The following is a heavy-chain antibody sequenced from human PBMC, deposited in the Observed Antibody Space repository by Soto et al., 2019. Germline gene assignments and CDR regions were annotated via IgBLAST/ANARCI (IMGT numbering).Heavy chain of an antibody. CDR1: GYTFTGYY. V-gene: IGHV1-2*02. D-gene: IGHD3-9*01. J-gene: IGHJ3*02. Sequence: ASVKVSCKASGYTFTGYYMHWVRQAPGQGLEWMGWINPNSGGTNYAQKLQGRVTMTRGTSISTAYMELSRLRSDDTAVYYCARSRMLRYFDWLSHDAFDIWGQGTMVTVSS. CDR2: INPNSGGT. CDR3: ARSRMLRYFDWLSHDAFDI.